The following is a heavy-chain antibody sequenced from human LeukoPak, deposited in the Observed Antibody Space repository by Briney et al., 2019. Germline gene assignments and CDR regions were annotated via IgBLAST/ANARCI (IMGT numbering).Heavy chain of an antibody. V-gene: IGHV3-23*01. CDR2: ISGSGGNT. CDR3: ARALPSSYYYFDY. J-gene: IGHJ4*02. D-gene: IGHD6-13*01. CDR1: GFTFSSYA. Sequence: GGSLRLSCAASGFTFSSYAMSWVRQAPGKGLEWVSAISGSGGNTYYADSVKGRFTISRDNSKNTLYLQMNSLRAEDTAVYYCARALPSSYYYFDYWGQGTLVTVSS.